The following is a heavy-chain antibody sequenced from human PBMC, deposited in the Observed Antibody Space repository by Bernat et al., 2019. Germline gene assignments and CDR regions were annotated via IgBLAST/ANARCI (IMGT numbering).Heavy chain of an antibody. J-gene: IGHJ3*02. Sequence: EVQVVESGGGLVQPGRSLRLSCAASGFTISSYAMSWVRQAPGKGLEWVSVISGKGDDTSYADSVKGRFTISRDKSKNTLYLQLNSLRAEDTAKYHCATPYRRGFMDAFDIWGQGTMVTVSS. V-gene: IGHV3-23*04. CDR3: ATPYRRGFMDAFDI. CDR2: ISGKGDDT. D-gene: IGHD3-10*01. CDR1: GFTISSYA.